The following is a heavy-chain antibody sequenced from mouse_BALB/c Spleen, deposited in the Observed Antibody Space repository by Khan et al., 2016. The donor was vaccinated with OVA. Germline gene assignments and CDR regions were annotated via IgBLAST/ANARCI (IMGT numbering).Heavy chain of an antibody. CDR1: GYSITSGYV. Sequence: EVQLQESGPGLVKPSQSLSLTCTVTGYSITSGYVWNCLRQFPGNKLEWMGNISYSGSTNYTPSLKSRISITRDTSKNQFFLQLNSVTTEDTARYSCARTARIKYWGQGTTLTVSS. J-gene: IGHJ2*01. CDR2: ISYSGST. CDR3: ARTARIKY. D-gene: IGHD1-2*01. V-gene: IGHV3-2*02.